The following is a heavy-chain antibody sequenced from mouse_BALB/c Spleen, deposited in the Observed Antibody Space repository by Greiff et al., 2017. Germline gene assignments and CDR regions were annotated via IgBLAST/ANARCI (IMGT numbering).Heavy chain of an antibody. CDR2: ISNLAYSI. V-gene: IGHV5-15*02. D-gene: IGHD2-10*02. Sequence: EVKLQESGGGLVQPGGSRKLSCAASGFTFSDYGMAWVRQAPGKGPEWVAFISNLAYSIYYADTVTGRFTISRENAKNTLYLEMSSLRAEDTAMYYCASLVTERGFAYWGQGTLVTVSA. CDR1: GFTFSDYG. J-gene: IGHJ3*01. CDR3: ASLVTERGFAY.